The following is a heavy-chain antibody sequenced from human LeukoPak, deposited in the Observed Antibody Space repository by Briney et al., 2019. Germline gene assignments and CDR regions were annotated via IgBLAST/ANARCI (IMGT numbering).Heavy chain of an antibody. Sequence: ALVKVSCKASGYTFTSYDINWVRQATGQGLEWMGWMNPNSGNTGYAQKFQGRVTMTRNTSISTAYMELSSLRSEDTAVYYCARGKVEYSSSENYYYYYYMDVWGKGTTVTVSS. V-gene: IGHV1-8*01. D-gene: IGHD6-6*01. CDR2: MNPNSGNT. J-gene: IGHJ6*03. CDR1: GYTFTSYD. CDR3: ARGKVEYSSSENYYYYYYMDV.